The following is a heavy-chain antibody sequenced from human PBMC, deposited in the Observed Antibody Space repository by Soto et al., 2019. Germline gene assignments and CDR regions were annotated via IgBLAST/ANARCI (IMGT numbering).Heavy chain of an antibody. V-gene: IGHV4-61*01. CDR1: GGSVSSGNYY. CDR2: FYYTGSI. CDR3: ARSMFYSDGINYSPFEY. D-gene: IGHD3-22*01. Sequence: QVQLQESGPGLVKPSETLSLTCTVSGGSVSSGNYYWSWIRQPPGKGLEWIGYFYYTGSINYNPSLKSRVTIFIDASKNQFSLILSSVTAADTAVYYCARSMFYSDGINYSPFEYWGQGTLVTASS. J-gene: IGHJ4*02.